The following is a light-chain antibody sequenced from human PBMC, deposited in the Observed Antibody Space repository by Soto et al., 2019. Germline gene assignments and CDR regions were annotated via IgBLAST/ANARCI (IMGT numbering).Light chain of an antibody. CDR2: GAS. CDR3: QRYDISPFP. V-gene: IGKV3-20*01. J-gene: IGKJ2*01. CDR1: QSVSSTY. Sequence: EIVLTQSPGTLSFSPGERATLSCRASQSVSSTYLAWYQQKPGQAPRLLIYGASSRATGIPDRFSGSESGTDFTLTISRLEPEDFAVYYCQRYDISPFPFGQGTKLEIK.